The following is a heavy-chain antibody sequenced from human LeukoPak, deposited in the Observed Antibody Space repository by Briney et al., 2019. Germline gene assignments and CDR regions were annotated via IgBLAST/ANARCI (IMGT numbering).Heavy chain of an antibody. V-gene: IGHV4-39*07. Sequence: SETLSLTCTVSGGSISSSSYYWGWIRQPPGKGLEWIGEIYHSGSTNYNPSLKSRVTISVDKSKNQFSLKLSSVTAADTAVYYCASCKRTNGSGSYYRWFDPWGQGTLVTVSS. J-gene: IGHJ5*02. CDR1: GGSISSSSYY. D-gene: IGHD3-10*01. CDR2: IYHSGST. CDR3: ASCKRTNGSGSYYRWFDP.